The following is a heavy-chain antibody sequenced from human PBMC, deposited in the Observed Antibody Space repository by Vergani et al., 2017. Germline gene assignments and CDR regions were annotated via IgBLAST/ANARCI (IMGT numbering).Heavy chain of an antibody. V-gene: IGHV4-34*01. J-gene: IGHJ4*02. Sequence: QVQLQQWGAGLLKPSETLSLTCAVYGGSFSGYYWSWIRQPPGKGLEWIGEINHSGSTNYTPSPKIRGNISIDTSKNQFSLKLSSVTAADTAVYYCAGGARWLHILMVGRAFDYWGQGTLVTVSS. CDR1: GGSFSGYY. D-gene: IGHD5-24*01. CDR3: AGGARWLHILMVGRAFDY. CDR2: INHSGST.